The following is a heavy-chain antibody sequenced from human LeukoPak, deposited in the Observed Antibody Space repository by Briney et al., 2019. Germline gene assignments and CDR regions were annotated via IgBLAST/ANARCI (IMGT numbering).Heavy chain of an antibody. CDR2: IYSDGAT. J-gene: IGHJ6*02. Sequence: PGRSLSLSSAASGFTVSDNYMTWVRQPPGKGLEWVSTIYSDGATHYAESVKGRFTISRDNSKNALYLQMNSLRAEDMAVYYCAREVIIFPDYYYYGLDVWGQGTRVSVSS. CDR3: AREVIIFPDYYYYGLDV. V-gene: IGHV3-53*01. D-gene: IGHD3-9*01. CDR1: GFTVSDNY.